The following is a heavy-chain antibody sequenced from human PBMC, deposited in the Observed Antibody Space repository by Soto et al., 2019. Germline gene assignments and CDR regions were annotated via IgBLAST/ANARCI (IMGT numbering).Heavy chain of an antibody. J-gene: IGHJ3*02. CDR2: INPNSGGT. D-gene: IGHD2-21*02. V-gene: IGHV1-2*04. CDR3: ARGTKHIVVVTASDAFDI. CDR1: GYTFTGYY. Sequence: GASVKVSGKASGYTFTGYYMHWVRQAPGQGLEWMGWINPNSGGTNYAQKFQGWVTMTRDTSISTAYMELSRLRSDDTAVYYCARGTKHIVVVTASDAFDIWGQGTMVTVSS.